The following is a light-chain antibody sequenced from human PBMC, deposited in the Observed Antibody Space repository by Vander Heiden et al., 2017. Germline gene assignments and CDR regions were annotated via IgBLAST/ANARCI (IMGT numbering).Light chain of an antibody. CDR1: QSVLYSSNNKNY. CDR2: WAS. V-gene: IGKV4-1*01. CDR3: HGDDTTGFT. J-gene: IGKJ3*01. Sequence: DIVMTQSPDSLAVSLGERATINCKSSQSVLYSSNNKNYLAWYQQKPGQPPKLLIYWASTRESGVPDPFRGSGSGTDFTLTISSLQAEDVAVYYCHGDDTTGFTFGPGTKVDIK.